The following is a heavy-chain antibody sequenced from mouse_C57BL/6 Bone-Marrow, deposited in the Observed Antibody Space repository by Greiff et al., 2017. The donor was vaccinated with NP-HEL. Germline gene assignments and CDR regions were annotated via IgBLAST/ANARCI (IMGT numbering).Heavy chain of an antibody. CDR2: IDPETGGT. V-gene: IGHV1-15*01. CDR3: TRSGGYYVYFDD. CDR1: GYTFTDYE. Sequence: QVQLQQSGAELVRPGASVTLSCKASGYTFTDYEMPWVKQTPVHGLEWIGAIDPETGGTAYNQKFKGKARRTADKSSSTAYMELRSRTAEDSAVDYCTRSGGYYVYFDDRGQGTTLTVSS. D-gene: IGHD2-3*01. J-gene: IGHJ2*01.